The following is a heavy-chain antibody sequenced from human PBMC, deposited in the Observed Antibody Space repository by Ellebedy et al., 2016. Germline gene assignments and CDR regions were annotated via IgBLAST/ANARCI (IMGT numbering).Heavy chain of an antibody. D-gene: IGHD1-26*01. CDR2: LYYSGRT. V-gene: IGHV4-59*01. Sequence: SETLSLTCTVSGASISGYYCNWIRQSPGKGLEWIGSLYYSGRTFYNPSLKSRVTISVDTSKNQFSLKLRSVTPADTAVYYCAREPAYTGTYFLDYWGQGALVTVSS. CDR1: GASISGYY. CDR3: AREPAYTGTYFLDY. J-gene: IGHJ4*02.